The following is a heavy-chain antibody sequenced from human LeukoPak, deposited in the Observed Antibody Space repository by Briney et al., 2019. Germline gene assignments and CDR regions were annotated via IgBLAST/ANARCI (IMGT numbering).Heavy chain of an antibody. D-gene: IGHD6-19*01. CDR2: INPNSGGT. Sequence: ASVKVSCKASGCTFTGYYMHWVRQAPGQGLEWMGWINPNSGGTNYAQKFQGRVTMTRDTSISTAYMELSRLRSDGTAVYYCARGLSSGWLLGEDYYYGMDVWGQGTTVTVSS. V-gene: IGHV1-2*02. J-gene: IGHJ6*02. CDR1: GCTFTGYY. CDR3: ARGLSSGWLLGEDYYYGMDV.